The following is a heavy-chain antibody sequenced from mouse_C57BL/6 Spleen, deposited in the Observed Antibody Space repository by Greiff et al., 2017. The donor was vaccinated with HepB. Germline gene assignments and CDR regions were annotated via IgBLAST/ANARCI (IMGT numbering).Heavy chain of an antibody. CDR1: GYTFTDYY. J-gene: IGHJ1*03. Sequence: VQLQQSGPELVKPGASVKISCKASGYTFTDYYMNWVKQSHGKSLEWIGDINPNNGGTSYNQKFKGKATLTVDKSSSTAYMELRSLTSEDSAVYYCARSFSTVVATDWYFDVWGTGTTVTVSS. CDR2: INPNNGGT. CDR3: ARSFSTVVATDWYFDV. D-gene: IGHD1-1*01. V-gene: IGHV1-26*01.